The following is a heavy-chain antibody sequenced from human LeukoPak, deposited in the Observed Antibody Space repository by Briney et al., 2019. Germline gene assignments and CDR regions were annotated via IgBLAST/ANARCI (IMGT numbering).Heavy chain of an antibody. CDR2: ISSSGSTI. Sequence: PGGSLRLSCAASGFTFSDYYMSWIRQAPGKGLEWVSYISSSGSTIYYADSVKGRLTISRDNAKNSLYLQMNSLRAEDTAVYYCARVATLEWLKSLPSRPYYFDYWGQGTLVTVSS. V-gene: IGHV3-11*01. CDR3: ARVATLEWLKSLPSRPYYFDY. CDR1: GFTFSDYY. J-gene: IGHJ4*02. D-gene: IGHD3-3*01.